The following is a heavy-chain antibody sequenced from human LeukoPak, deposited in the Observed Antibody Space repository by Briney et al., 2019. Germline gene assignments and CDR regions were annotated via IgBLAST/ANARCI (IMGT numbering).Heavy chain of an antibody. CDR2: IYPRDGST. CDR1: GYTFTSYY. Sequence: GASVKVSCKASGYTFTSYYIHWVRQAPGQGLEWMGMIYPRDGSTSYARKFQGRVTVTRDTSTSTVHMELSGLRSEDTAVYYCARDQEGFDYWGQGTLVTVSS. V-gene: IGHV1-46*01. J-gene: IGHJ4*02. CDR3: ARDQEGFDY.